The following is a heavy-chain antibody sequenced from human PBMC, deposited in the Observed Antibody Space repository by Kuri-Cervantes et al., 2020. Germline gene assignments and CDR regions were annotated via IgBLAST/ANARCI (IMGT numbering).Heavy chain of an antibody. J-gene: IGHJ6*03. CDR1: GGSITNYY. CDR2: IYHSGST. Sequence: SETLSLTCTVSGGSITNYYWTWIRQSPGKGLEWIGYIYHSGSTNYNPSLKSRVTISVDTSKNQFSLKLSSVTAADTAVYYCARGDSSSWYYYYYMDVWGKGTTVTDSS. CDR3: ARGDSSSWYYYYYMDV. D-gene: IGHD6-13*01. V-gene: IGHV4-59*01.